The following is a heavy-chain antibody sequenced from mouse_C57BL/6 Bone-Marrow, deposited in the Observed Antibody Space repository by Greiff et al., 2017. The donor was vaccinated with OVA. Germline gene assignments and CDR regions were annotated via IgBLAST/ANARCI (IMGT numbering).Heavy chain of an antibody. CDR3: ARNDGSSYAFDY. CDR2: ISSGSSTI. V-gene: IGHV5-17*01. J-gene: IGHJ2*01. CDR1: GFTFSDYG. Sequence: EVKLMESGGGLVKPGGSLKLSCAASGFTFSDYGMHWVRQAPEKGLEWVAYISSGSSTIYYADTVKGRFTISRDNAKNTLFLQMTSLRSEDTAMYYCARNDGSSYAFDYWGQGTTLTVSS. D-gene: IGHD1-1*01.